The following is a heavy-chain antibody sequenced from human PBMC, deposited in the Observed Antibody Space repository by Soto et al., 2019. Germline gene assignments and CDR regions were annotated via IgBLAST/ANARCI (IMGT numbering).Heavy chain of an antibody. J-gene: IGHJ6*02. CDR3: ARATGFGYYYYGMDV. V-gene: IGHV1-69*13. CDR1: GGTFSSYA. CDR2: IIPIFGTA. D-gene: IGHD4-17*01. Sequence: GASVKVSCKASGGTFSSYAISWVRQAPGQGLEWMGGIIPIFGTANYAQKFQGRVTITADESTSIAYMELSSLRSEDTAVYYCARATGFGYYYYGMDVWGQGTTVTVSS.